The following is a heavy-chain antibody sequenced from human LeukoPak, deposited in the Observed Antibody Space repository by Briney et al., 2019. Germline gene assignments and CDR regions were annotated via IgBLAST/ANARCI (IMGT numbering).Heavy chain of an antibody. CDR2: IRSDGNIK. D-gene: IGHD1-1*01. CDR3: AKDVPTAYFDY. Sequence: GGSLRLSCAVSGFNVRTNYMSWVRQAPGKGLEWVAFIRSDGNIKYYADSVKGRFTISRDNSKNTLHLQMNSLRAEDTAVYYCAKDVPTAYFDYWGQGTLVTASS. V-gene: IGHV3-30*02. J-gene: IGHJ4*02. CDR1: GFNVRTNY.